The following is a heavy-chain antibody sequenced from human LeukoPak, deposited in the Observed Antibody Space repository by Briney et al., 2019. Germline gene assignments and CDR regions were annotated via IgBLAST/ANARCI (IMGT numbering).Heavy chain of an antibody. V-gene: IGHV3-7*05. CDR1: GFTFSNYW. Sequence: GGSLRLSCAASGFTFSNYWMSCVRQAPGRGLEWVANIKEDGSDKFYVDSVKGRFTISRDNSKNSVYLQMNSLRVEDTAVYYCARSGGLDVWGQGTTVTVSS. CDR3: ARSGGLDV. CDR2: IKEDGSDK. J-gene: IGHJ6*02.